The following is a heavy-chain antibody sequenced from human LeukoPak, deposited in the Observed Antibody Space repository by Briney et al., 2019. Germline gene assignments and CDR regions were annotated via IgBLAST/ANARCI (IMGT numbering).Heavy chain of an antibody. CDR2: ISYDGSNK. CDR1: GFTFSSYA. V-gene: IGHV3-30-3*01. Sequence: GGSLRLSCAASGFTFSSYAMHWVRQAPGKGLEWVAVISYDGSNKYYADSVKGRFTISRDNSKNTLYLQMNSLRAEDTAVYYCARIWSSVYSHFDYWGQGTLVTVSS. CDR3: ARIWSSVYSHFDY. D-gene: IGHD3-3*01. J-gene: IGHJ4*02.